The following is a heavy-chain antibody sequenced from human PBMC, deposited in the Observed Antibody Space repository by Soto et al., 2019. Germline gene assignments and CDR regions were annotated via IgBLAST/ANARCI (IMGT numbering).Heavy chain of an antibody. J-gene: IGHJ6*02. D-gene: IGHD6-6*01. CDR1: GFTFSDYA. CDR2: ISWNGGSI. Sequence: EGQLAESGGGLVQPGRSLRLSCAASGFTFSDYAMHWVRQVPGKGLEWISGISWNGGSIGYADSIKGRFIISRDNAKNSLYLDMFSVRLEDTALYYCAKDRGVRAYYYYYGMDVWGQGTTVTVSS. CDR3: AKDRGVRAYYYYYGMDV. V-gene: IGHV3-9*01.